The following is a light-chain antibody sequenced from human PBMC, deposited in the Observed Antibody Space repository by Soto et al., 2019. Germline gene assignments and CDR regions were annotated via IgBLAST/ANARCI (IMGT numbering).Light chain of an antibody. V-gene: IGLV2-14*02. CDR1: SGFVGSFSL. J-gene: IGLJ1*01. Sequence: QSALAQPASVSGSPGQSITISCTGTSGFVGSFSLVSWYQQHPGKAPKLMIYNVYDRPSGISYRFSGSKSGNTASLTISGLQGEDEADYYCSAYTVSRIYVFGTGTKVTVL. CDR2: NVY. CDR3: SAYTVSRIYV.